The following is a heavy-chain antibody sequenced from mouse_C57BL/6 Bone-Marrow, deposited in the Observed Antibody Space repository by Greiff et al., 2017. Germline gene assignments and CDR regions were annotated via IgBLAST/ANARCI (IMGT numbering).Heavy chain of an antibody. V-gene: IGHV1-75*01. J-gene: IGHJ4*01. D-gene: IGHD1-1*01. CDR1: GYTFTDYY. Sequence: VQLQQSGPELVKPGASVKISCKASGYTFTDYYINWVKQRPGQGLEWIGWIFPGSGSTYYNEKFKGKATLTVDKSSSTAYMLLRSLTSEDSAVYFCARTYYYGSLYAMDYWGQGTSVTVSS. CDR3: ARTYYYGSLYAMDY. CDR2: IFPGSGST.